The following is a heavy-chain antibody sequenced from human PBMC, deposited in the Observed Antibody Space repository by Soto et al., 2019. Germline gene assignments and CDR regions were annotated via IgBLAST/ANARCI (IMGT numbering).Heavy chain of an antibody. V-gene: IGHV3-64*01. CDR2: ISSNGGST. J-gene: IGHJ3*02. CDR3: ARVSIVAKITSAFDI. Sequence: EVQLVESGGGLVQPGGSLRLSCAASGFTFSSYAMHWVRQAPGKGLEYVSAISSNGGSTYYANSVKGRFTISRDNSKNTLYLQMGSLRAEDMAVYYCARVSIVAKITSAFDIWGQGTMVTVSS. D-gene: IGHD5-12*01. CDR1: GFTFSSYA.